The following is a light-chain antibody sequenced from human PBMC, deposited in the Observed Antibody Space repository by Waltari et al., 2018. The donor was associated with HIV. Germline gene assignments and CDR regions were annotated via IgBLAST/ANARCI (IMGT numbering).Light chain of an antibody. J-gene: IGKJ1*01. CDR2: RAT. Sequence: DIHMTQSPPTLTASVGDRVNITCRASQTVGDWLAWYQQKPGEAPSLLILRATDVESGVPSRFSGSASGTDFTLAIDSLHPDDFATYYCHQYSDYLGSFGQGTRVELK. CDR3: HQYSDYLGS. V-gene: IGKV1-5*03. CDR1: QTVGDW.